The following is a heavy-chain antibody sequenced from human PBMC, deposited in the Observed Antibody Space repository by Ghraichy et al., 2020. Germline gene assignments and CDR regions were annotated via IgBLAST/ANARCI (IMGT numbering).Heavy chain of an antibody. J-gene: IGHJ5*01. Sequence: LTCAASGFIFSNYAMSWVRQAPGKGPEWVSGITYNGDSTHYADSVKGRFTISRDNSGNTVSLQMYSLRAEDTAVYYCAKDFWLIATATGPFDFWGQGTRVTVSS. D-gene: IGHD6-25*01. CDR2: ITYNGDST. V-gene: IGHV3-23*01. CDR3: AKDFWLIATATGPFDF. CDR1: GFIFSNYA.